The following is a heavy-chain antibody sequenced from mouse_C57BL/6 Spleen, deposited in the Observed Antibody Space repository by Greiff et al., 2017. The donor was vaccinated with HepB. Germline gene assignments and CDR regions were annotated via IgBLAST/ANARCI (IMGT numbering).Heavy chain of an antibody. CDR2: IDPANGNT. CDR3: ANPPITTVVDWYFDV. Sequence: VQLQQSVAELVRPGASVKLSCTASGFNIKNTYMHWVKQRPEQGLEWIGRIDPANGNTKYAPKFQGKATITADTSSTTAYLQLSSLTSEDTAIYYCANPPITTVVDWYFDVWGTGTTVTVSS. J-gene: IGHJ1*03. D-gene: IGHD1-1*01. V-gene: IGHV14-3*01. CDR1: GFNIKNTY.